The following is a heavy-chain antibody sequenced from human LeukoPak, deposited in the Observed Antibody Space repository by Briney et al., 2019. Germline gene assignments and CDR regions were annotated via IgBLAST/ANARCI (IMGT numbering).Heavy chain of an antibody. CDR3: VRDPRGFHGSFDY. Sequence: GRSLRLSCAASGFTFSSYAMHWVRQAPGKGLEWVAVISYDGSNKYYADSVKGRFTISRDNSKNTLYLQMNSLRAEDTAVYYCVRDPRGFHGSFDYWGQGTLVTVSS. D-gene: IGHD2/OR15-2a*01. CDR1: GFTFSSYA. J-gene: IGHJ4*02. CDR2: ISYDGSNK. V-gene: IGHV3-30-3*01.